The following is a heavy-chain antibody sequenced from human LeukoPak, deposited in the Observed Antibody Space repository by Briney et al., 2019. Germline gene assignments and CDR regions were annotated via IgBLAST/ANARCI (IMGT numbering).Heavy chain of an antibody. CDR2: ISSSSSYI. J-gene: IGHJ4*02. V-gene: IGHV3-21*01. D-gene: IGHD6-19*01. Sequence: PGGSLRLSCAASGFTFSSYSMNWVRQAPGKGLEWVSSISSSSSYIYYADSVKGRFTISRDNAKNSLYLQMNSLRAEDTAVYYCARDPLTELDYSSGWYFDYWGQGTLVTVSS. CDR3: ARDPLTELDYSSGWYFDY. CDR1: GFTFSSYS.